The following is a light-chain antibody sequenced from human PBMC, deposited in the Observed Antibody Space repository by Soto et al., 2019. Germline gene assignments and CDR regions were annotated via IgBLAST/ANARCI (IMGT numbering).Light chain of an antibody. CDR3: HTYNSYSLHT. V-gene: IGKV1-27*01. CDR1: QGISNF. J-gene: IGKJ2*01. CDR2: GSS. Sequence: DIQMTQSPSSLSASVGDRVTITCRASQGISNFLAWYQQKPGKVPKLLIYGSSTLQAGVPSRFSGSGSGTDFTLTISSLQPEDVATYYCHTYNSYSLHTFGQGTKVDIK.